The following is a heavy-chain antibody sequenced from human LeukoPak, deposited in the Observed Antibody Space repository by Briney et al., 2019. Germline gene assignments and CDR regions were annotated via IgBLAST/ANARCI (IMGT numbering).Heavy chain of an antibody. CDR2: ISTAGDT. J-gene: IGHJ4*02. CDR3: VRVAKERVGGVYYFDY. D-gene: IGHD1-1*01. CDR1: GFTFSDYD. Sequence: GGSLRLSCAASGFTFSDYDMHWVRQAPGKGLEWVSAISTAGDTYYTGSVKGRFTISTENAKNSLYLQMNSLRAVDTAVYYCVRVAKERVGGVYYFDYWGQGTPVTVSS. V-gene: IGHV3-13*01.